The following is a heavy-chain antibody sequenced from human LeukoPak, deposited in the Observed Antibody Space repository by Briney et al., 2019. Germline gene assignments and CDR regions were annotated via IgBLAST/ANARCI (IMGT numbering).Heavy chain of an antibody. CDR2: FDPEDGET. J-gene: IGHJ2*01. V-gene: IGHV1-24*01. CDR1: GYTLTELS. CDR3: ATTHLRYYYGSGSYFDL. Sequence: ASVKVSCKVSGYTLTELSMHWVRQAPGKGLEWMGGFDPEDGETIYAQKFQGRVTMTEDTSTDTAYMELSSLRSEDTAVYYCATTHLRYYYGSGSYFDLWGRGTLVTVSS. D-gene: IGHD3-10*01.